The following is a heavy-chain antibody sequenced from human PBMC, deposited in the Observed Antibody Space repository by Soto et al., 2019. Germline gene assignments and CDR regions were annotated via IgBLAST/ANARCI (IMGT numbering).Heavy chain of an antibody. J-gene: IGHJ6*02. D-gene: IGHD2-15*01. CDR1: GDSISSGGYY. Sequence: QVQLQESGPGPVKPSETLSLMCTVSGDSISSGGYYWSWIRQHPGKGLEWIGYIYYSGSTYYSTSLTSRVSISVDTSKNQFSLRLTSVSAADAAVYYCARYCSATICHENAMDVWGQGTTVTVSS. V-gene: IGHV4-31*03. CDR3: ARYCSATICHENAMDV. CDR2: IYYSGST.